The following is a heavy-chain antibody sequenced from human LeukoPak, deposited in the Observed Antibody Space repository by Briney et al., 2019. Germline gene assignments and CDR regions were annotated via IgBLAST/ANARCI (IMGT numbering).Heavy chain of an antibody. Sequence: ASVKVSCKVSGYTLTELSMHWVRQAPGKGLEWMGGFDPEDGETIYAQKFQGRVTMTEDTSTDTAYMELSSLRSEDTAVYYCARDFGIAAAGSYYYYMDVWGKGTTVTVSS. CDR2: FDPEDGET. V-gene: IGHV1-24*01. D-gene: IGHD6-13*01. J-gene: IGHJ6*03. CDR3: ARDFGIAAAGSYYYYMDV. CDR1: GYTLTELS.